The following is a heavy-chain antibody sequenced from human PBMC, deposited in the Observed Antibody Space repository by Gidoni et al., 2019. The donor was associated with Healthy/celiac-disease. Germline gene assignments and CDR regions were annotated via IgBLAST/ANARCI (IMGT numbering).Heavy chain of an antibody. J-gene: IGHJ4*02. D-gene: IGHD6-19*01. CDR3: ARDESTWEVAGYFDY. CDR1: GLTFSRHS. V-gene: IGHV3-21*01. Sequence: EVQLVEPGGGLVTPGGSLRLSCAASGLTFSRHSRNWVRQAPGKGLEWVSSISSSSSYIYYADSVKGRFTISRDNAKNSLYLQMNSLRAEDTAVYYCARDESTWEVAGYFDYWGQGTLVTVSS. CDR2: ISSSSSYI.